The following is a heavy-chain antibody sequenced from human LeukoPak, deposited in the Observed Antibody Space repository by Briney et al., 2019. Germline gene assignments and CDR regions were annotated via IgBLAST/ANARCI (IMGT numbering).Heavy chain of an antibody. CDR3: AKDFGYYDTSGYFFDH. CDR1: GFSFNYYA. CDR2: ISYDGRTQ. Sequence: GGSLRLSCAASGFSFNYYAMHWVRQAPGKGLEWVAVISYDGRTQYYEDSVKGRFTISRDSSKNTLFLQMNSRRGDDTAIYYCAKDFGYYDTSGYFFDHWGQGTLVTVSS. V-gene: IGHV3-30*18. D-gene: IGHD3-22*01. J-gene: IGHJ4*02.